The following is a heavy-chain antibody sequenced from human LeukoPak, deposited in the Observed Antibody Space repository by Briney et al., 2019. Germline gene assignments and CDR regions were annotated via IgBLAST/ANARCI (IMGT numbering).Heavy chain of an antibody. CDR1: GFTFSSYA. J-gene: IGHJ4*02. CDR3: TTNYDILTGYMEGY. D-gene: IGHD3-9*01. V-gene: IGHV3-23*01. CDR2: ISGSGGST. Sequence: GGSLRLSCAASGFTFSSYAMSWVRQAPGKGLEWVSAISGSGGSTYYADSVKGRFTISRDNSKNTLYLQMNSLKTEDTAVYYCTTNYDILTGYMEGYWGQGTLVTVSS.